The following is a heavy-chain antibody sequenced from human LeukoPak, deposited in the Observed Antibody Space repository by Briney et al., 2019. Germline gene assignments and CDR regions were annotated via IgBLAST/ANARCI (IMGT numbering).Heavy chain of an antibody. V-gene: IGHV1-46*01. CDR2: INPSGGNT. J-gene: IGHJ5*02. CDR3: ARDAYYYDSSGYYSGWFDP. CDR1: GYTFTSYY. Sequence: GASVKVSCKASGYTFTSYYMHWVRQAPGQGLEWMGIINPSGGNTSYAQKFQGRVTMTRDTSTSTVYMELSSLRSEGTAVYYCARDAYYYDSSGYYSGWFDPWGQGTLVTVSS. D-gene: IGHD3-22*01.